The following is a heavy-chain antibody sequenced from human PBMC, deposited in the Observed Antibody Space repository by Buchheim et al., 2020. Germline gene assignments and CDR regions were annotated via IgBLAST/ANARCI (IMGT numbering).Heavy chain of an antibody. J-gene: IGHJ4*02. CDR2: IWYDGRNK. V-gene: IGHV3-33*01. CDR1: GFTFSSYG. Sequence: QVQLVESGGGVVQPGRSLRLSCAVSGFTFSSYGMHWVRQAPGKGLEWVAVIWYDGRNKYYADSVKGRFTISRDNSKNTLYLQMNSLRAEDTAVYYCARGGPRGYSYGPFDYWGQGTL. D-gene: IGHD5-18*01. CDR3: ARGGPRGYSYGPFDY.